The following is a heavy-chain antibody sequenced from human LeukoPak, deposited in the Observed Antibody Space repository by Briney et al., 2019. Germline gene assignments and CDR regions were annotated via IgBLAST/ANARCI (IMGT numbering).Heavy chain of an antibody. CDR3: ARGLFRDYFDY. CDR1: GFTFSSYS. CDR2: ISSSSSYI. V-gene: IGHV3-21*01. D-gene: IGHD3-10*02. J-gene: IGHJ4*02. Sequence: GGSLRLSCAASGFTFSSYSMNWVRQAPGKGLEWVSSISSSSSYIYYADSVKGRFTISRDNAKNSLYMQMNSLRAEDTAVYYCARGLFRDYFDYWGQGTLVTVSS.